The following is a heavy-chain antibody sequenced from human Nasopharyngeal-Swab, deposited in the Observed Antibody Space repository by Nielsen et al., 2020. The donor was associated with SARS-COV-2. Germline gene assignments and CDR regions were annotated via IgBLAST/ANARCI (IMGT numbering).Heavy chain of an antibody. CDR3: ARGPHRRITIFGVVIESYYYGMDV. D-gene: IGHD3-3*01. Sequence: SETLSLTCAVYGGSFSGYYWSWIRQPPGKGLGWIGEINHSGSTNYNPSLKSRVTISVDTSKNQFSLKLTSVTAADTAVYYCARGPHRRITIFGVVIESYYYGMDVWGQGTTVTVS. J-gene: IGHJ6*02. V-gene: IGHV4-34*01. CDR1: GGSFSGYY. CDR2: INHSGST.